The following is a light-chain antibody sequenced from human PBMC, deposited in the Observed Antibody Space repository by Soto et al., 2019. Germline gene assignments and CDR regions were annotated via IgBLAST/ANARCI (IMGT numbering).Light chain of an antibody. CDR2: EDN. CDR3: QSSDDSHQGI. CDR1: SGSIASNY. Sequence: NFMLTQPHSVSESPGKTVIISCTRSSGSIASNYVLWYQQRPGSVPTTVIYEDNQRPFGVPDRFSGSIDRSANSASLTISGLETEDEADYYCQSSDDSHQGIFGGGTQLTVL. V-gene: IGLV6-57*04. J-gene: IGLJ2*01.